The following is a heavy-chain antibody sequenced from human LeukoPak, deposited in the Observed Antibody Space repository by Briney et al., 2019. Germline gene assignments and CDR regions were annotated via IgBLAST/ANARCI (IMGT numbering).Heavy chain of an antibody. CDR1: GGSISSNSYY. CDR2: IYYSGST. V-gene: IGHV4-39*07. CDR3: ASLRGQYSSSWLSYWYFDL. J-gene: IGHJ2*01. D-gene: IGHD6-13*01. Sequence: SETLSLTCTVSGGSISSNSYYWDWIRQPPGKGLEWIGSIYYSGSTYYNPSLKSRVTISLDTSKNQFSLKLSSVTAADTAVYYCASLRGQYSSSWLSYWYFDLWGRGTLVTVSS.